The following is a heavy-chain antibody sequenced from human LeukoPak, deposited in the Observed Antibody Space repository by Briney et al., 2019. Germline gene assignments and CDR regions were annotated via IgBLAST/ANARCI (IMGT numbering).Heavy chain of an antibody. CDR3: ASRDYGSGIHDY. V-gene: IGHV4-30-4*02. D-gene: IGHD3-10*01. J-gene: IGHJ4*02. CDR1: GGSISSGDYY. CDR2: IYYSGST. Sequence: PSETLSLTCTVSGGSISSGDYYWSWIRQPPGKGLEWIGYIYYSGSTYYNPSLKSRVTVSVDTSKNQFSLKLSSVTAADTAVYYCASRDYGSGIHDYWGQGTLVTVSS.